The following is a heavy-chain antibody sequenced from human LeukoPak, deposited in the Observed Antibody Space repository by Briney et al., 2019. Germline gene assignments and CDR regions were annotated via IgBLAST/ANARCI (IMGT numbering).Heavy chain of an antibody. Sequence: GGPLRLSCAASGFTFIACGMQWVRQAPGKGLVWVSRINNDGSSTSYADSVKGRFTISRDNPKNTLYLQVNSLRAEDTGVYYCARELPREVTLDYWGQGTLVTVSS. CDR3: ARELPREVTLDY. V-gene: IGHV3-74*01. CDR2: INNDGSST. CDR1: GFTFIACG. D-gene: IGHD2-21*02. J-gene: IGHJ4*02.